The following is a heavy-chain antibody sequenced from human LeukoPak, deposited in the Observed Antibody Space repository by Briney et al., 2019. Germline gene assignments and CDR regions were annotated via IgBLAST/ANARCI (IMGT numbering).Heavy chain of an antibody. V-gene: IGHV1-3*01. CDR1: GYTFTSYG. D-gene: IGHD3-10*01. Sequence: ASVKVSCKASGYTFTSYGISWVRQAPGQRLEWMGWINAGNGNTKYSQKFQGRVTITRDTSASTAYMELSSLRSEDTAVYYCARDVRSSPLMVRGVIIGGGFDPWGQGTLVTVSS. CDR2: INAGNGNT. CDR3: ARDVRSSPLMVRGVIIGGGFDP. J-gene: IGHJ5*02.